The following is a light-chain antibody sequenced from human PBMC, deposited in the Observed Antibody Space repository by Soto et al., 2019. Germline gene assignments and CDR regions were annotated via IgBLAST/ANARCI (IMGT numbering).Light chain of an antibody. CDR3: QQSFSTTWT. CDR1: QSVGSIY. V-gene: IGKV3-20*01. CDR2: GAS. Sequence: DILLTQSPCTLSLSPGERATLSCRASQSVGSIYLAWYQQKPGQAPRLLIHGASNRASGIPDRFSGGGSTKDFTLTISRLQDEDFATYYYQQSFSTTWTFGHGTKVDIK. J-gene: IGKJ1*01.